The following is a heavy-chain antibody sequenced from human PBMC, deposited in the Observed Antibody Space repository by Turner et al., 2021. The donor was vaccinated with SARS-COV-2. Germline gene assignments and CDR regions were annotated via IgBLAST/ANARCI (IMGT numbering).Heavy chain of an antibody. D-gene: IGHD6-13*01. CDR2: IYYSGST. CDR1: GGSISSSSYY. CDR3: ARHWEVAAAAYLARFDP. J-gene: IGHJ5*02. Sequence: QLQLQESGPGLVKPSETRSRTCTVPGGSISSSSYYWGWIRQPPGKGLEWIGSIYYSGSTYYNPSLKSRVTISVDTSKNQFSLKLTSVTAADTAVYFCARHWEVAAAAYLARFDPWGQGTLVTVSS. V-gene: IGHV4-39*01.